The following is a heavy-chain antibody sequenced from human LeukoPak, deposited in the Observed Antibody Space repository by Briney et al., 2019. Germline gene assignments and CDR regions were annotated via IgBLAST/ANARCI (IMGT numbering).Heavy chain of an antibody. J-gene: IGHJ5*02. V-gene: IGHV6-1*01. Sequence: SQTLSLTCAISGDSVSSNSAAWNWIRQSPSRGLEWLGRTYYRSKWYNAYAVSVKSRITINADTSKNQVSLQLNTVTPEDTAVYYCARDWDYGGKGDYFDPWGQGTLVTVSS. D-gene: IGHD4-23*01. CDR2: TYYRSKWYN. CDR3: ARDWDYGGKGDYFDP. CDR1: GDSVSSNSAA.